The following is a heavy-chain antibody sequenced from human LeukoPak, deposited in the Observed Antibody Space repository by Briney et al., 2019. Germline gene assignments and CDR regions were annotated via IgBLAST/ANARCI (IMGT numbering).Heavy chain of an antibody. J-gene: IGHJ4*02. D-gene: IGHD3-22*01. CDR2: IYYSGST. V-gene: IGHV4-59*01. Sequence: PSETLSLTCTVSGGSISSYYWSWIRQPPEKGLEWIGYIYYSGSTNYNPSLKSRVTISVDTSKNQFSLKLSSVTAADTAVYYCAGALYDSSGYYSDWSQGTLVTVSS. CDR1: GGSISSYY. CDR3: AGALYDSSGYYSD.